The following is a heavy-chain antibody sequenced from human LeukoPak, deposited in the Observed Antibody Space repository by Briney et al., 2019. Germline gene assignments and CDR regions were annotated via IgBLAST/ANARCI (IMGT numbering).Heavy chain of an antibody. J-gene: IGHJ4*02. Sequence: GGSLRLSCTASGFPFSSYAMSWVRPAPGKGLEWVSSIISSGGVTYYTDSLKGRFTISRDNSRNTVYLQMDSLRAEDSAVYYCAKNAGYSYGLYYFDYWGQGTLVTVSS. D-gene: IGHD5-18*01. CDR3: AKNAGYSYGLYYFDY. CDR1: GFPFSSYA. CDR2: IISSGGVT. V-gene: IGHV3-23*01.